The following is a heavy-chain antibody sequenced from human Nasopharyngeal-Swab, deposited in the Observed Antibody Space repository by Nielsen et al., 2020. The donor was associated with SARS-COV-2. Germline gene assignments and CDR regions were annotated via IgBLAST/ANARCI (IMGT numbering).Heavy chain of an antibody. J-gene: IGHJ3*01. D-gene: IGHD2-21*01. Sequence: GESLKISCAASGFTFSSYSMIWLRQAPGKGLVWVSRIDNGGYTNYADSVKGRFTISRDSAENTMYLQMNSLRADDTAVYYCARIAIGGSRAFDVWGQGTMVTVSP. CDR2: IDNGGYT. CDR3: ARIAIGGSRAFDV. V-gene: IGHV3-74*01. CDR1: GFTFSSYS.